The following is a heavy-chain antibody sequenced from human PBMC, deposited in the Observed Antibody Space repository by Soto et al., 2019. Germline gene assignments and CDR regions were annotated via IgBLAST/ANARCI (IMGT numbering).Heavy chain of an antibody. CDR3: AKLLRPGLQFFDF. V-gene: IGHV3-23*01. J-gene: IGHJ4*02. CDR2: ISSSGDHT. Sequence: EVQLLESGGGLVQPGGSLRLSCAASGFTFSDYAMSWVRQAPGKALDWVSAISSSGDHTFYADSVKGRFTISTDNSKNALYLQVNSLRAEDTAVYYCAKLLRPGLQFFDFWGQGTLVTVSS. CDR1: GFTFSDYA. D-gene: IGHD4-4*01.